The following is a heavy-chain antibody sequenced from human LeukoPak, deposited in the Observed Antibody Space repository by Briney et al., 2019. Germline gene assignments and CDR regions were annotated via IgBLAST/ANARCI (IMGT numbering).Heavy chain of an antibody. Sequence: PGGSLRLSCAASGFTFSSYAMSWVRQAPGKGLEWVSAISGSGGSTYYADSVKGRFTISRDNSKNTLYLQMNSLRAEDTAVYYCANPFPQVGATYWAAFDIWGQGTMVTVSS. CDR2: ISGSGGST. D-gene: IGHD1-26*01. CDR1: GFTFSSYA. CDR3: ANPFPQVGATYWAAFDI. V-gene: IGHV3-23*01. J-gene: IGHJ3*02.